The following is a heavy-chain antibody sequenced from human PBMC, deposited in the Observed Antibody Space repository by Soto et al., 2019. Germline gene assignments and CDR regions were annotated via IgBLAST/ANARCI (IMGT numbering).Heavy chain of an antibody. J-gene: IGHJ6*03. D-gene: IGHD3-3*01. CDR2: ISAYSGDT. V-gene: IGHV1-18*01. Sequence: QVQLVQSGAEVKKPGASVKVSCKASGYTFTSFGISWVRQAPGQGLEWMGWISAYSGDTNYAQSLQGRVTMTTDTSTSTAYMELRRLRSDDTAVYYCARLRLDLYYYMDVWGKGTTVTVSS. CDR3: ARLRLDLYYYMDV. CDR1: GYTFTSFG.